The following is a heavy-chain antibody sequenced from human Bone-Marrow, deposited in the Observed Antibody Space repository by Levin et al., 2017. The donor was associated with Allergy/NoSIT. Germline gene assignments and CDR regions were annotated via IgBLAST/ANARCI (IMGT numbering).Heavy chain of an antibody. V-gene: IGHV5-51*01. CDR1: GYSFSTYW. Sequence: GESLKISCKGSGYSFSTYWIAWVRQMPGKGLEWMGFIYPGDSDTRYSPSFQGQVTISADKSLSTAYVQWSSLKASDTALYYCARRPGPESSDFDSWGQGTLVTVSS. CDR3: ARRPGPESSDFDS. J-gene: IGHJ4*02. CDR2: IYPGDSDT. D-gene: IGHD1-14*01.